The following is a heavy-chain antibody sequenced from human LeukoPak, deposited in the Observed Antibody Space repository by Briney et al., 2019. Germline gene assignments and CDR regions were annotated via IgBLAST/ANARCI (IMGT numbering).Heavy chain of an antibody. CDR3: ASSYGGKYNWFDP. V-gene: IGHV1-69*05. J-gene: IGHJ5*02. CDR2: IIPIFGTA. D-gene: IGHD4-23*01. Sequence: ASVKVSCKASGGTLSSYAISWVRQAPGQGLEWMGGIIPIFGTANYAQKFQGRVTITTDESTSTAYMELSSLRSEDTAVYYCASSYGGKYNWFDPWGQGTLVTVSS. CDR1: GGTLSSYA.